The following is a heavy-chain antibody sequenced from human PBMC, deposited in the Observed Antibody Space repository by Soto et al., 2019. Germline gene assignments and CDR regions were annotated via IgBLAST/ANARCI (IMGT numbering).Heavy chain of an antibody. V-gene: IGHV3-7*01. Sequence: LRLSCAASGFTFSSYWMSWVRQAPGKGLEWVANIKQDGSEKYYVDSVKGRFTISRDNAKNSLYLQMNSLRAEDTAVYYCAIYNWNDGGDAFDIWGQGTMVTISS. J-gene: IGHJ3*02. CDR1: GFTFSSYW. CDR3: AIYNWNDGGDAFDI. D-gene: IGHD1-1*01. CDR2: IKQDGSEK.